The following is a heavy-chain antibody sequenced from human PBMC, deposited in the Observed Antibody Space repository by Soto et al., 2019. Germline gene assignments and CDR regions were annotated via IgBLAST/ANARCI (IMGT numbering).Heavy chain of an antibody. Sequence: QVQLQESGPGLVKPSQTLSLTCTVSGGSISSGGYYWSWIRQHPGKGLEWIGYIYYSGSTYYNPSLKSRVTISVDTSNCRGHGRVLLCEIFPIYGDYFRLLGPGNPGHRLL. J-gene: IGHJ4*02. CDR1: GGSISSGGYY. CDR3: FRL. D-gene: IGHD3-10*01. V-gene: IGHV4-31*03. CDR2: IYYSGST.